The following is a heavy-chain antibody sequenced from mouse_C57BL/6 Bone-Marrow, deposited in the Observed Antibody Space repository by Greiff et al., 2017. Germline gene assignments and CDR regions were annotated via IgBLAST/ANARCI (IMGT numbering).Heavy chain of an antibody. CDR3: ARSFNWEFAY. D-gene: IGHD4-1*01. V-gene: IGHV1-4*01. J-gene: IGHJ3*01. Sequence: VQLQESGAELARPGASVKMSCKASGYTFTSYTMHWVKQRPGQGLEWIGYINPSSGYTKYNQKFKDKATLTADKSSSTAYMQLSSLTSEDSAVYYCARSFNWEFAYWGEGTLVTVSA. CDR2: INPSSGYT. CDR1: GYTFTSYT.